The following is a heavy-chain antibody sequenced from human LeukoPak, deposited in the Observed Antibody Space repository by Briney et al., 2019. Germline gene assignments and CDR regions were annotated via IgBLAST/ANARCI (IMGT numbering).Heavy chain of an antibody. J-gene: IGHJ4*02. CDR2: IYNRGST. Sequence: PSETLSLTCTVSGDSISSGSYYWSWIRQPAAKGLEWIGRIYNRGSTNYNPSLKSRVTISVDTSKNQFSLKLSSVTAADTAVYYCASCRGHDYVWGSYRSRYYFDYWGQGTLVTVSS. CDR1: GDSISSGSYY. D-gene: IGHD3-16*02. V-gene: IGHV4-61*02. CDR3: ASCRGHDYVWGSYRSRYYFDY.